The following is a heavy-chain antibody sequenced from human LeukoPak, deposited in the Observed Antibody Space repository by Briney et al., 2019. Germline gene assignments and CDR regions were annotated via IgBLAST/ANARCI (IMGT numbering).Heavy chain of an antibody. J-gene: IGHJ6*03. D-gene: IGHD6-6*01. CDR1: GYTFTTFG. V-gene: IGHV1-18*01. CDR3: ARTPTTSNIAGRPGHYYYYMDV. Sequence: ASVKVSCKASGYTFTTFGISWVRQAPGQGLEWMGWITTYNGNTNYAQKVQGRVTMTTDTSTSTAYMELRSLRSDDTAVYYCARTPTTSNIAGRPGHYYYYMDVWGKGTTVTVSS. CDR2: ITTYNGNT.